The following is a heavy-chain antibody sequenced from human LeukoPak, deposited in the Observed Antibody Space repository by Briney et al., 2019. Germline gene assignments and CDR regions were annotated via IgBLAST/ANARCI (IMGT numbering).Heavy chain of an antibody. J-gene: IGHJ4*02. D-gene: IGHD1-1*01. CDR1: GFTFSNFW. V-gene: IGHV3-7*04. Sequence: GGSLRLSCATSGFTFSNFWMSWVRQAPGRGLEWVANIHPEGNEKYHVESVKGRFTISRDNTRDLLFLQMNGPRVEDTAVYYCARGDDFSGDHWGQGTLVTVSS. CDR3: ARGDDFSGDH. CDR2: IHPEGNEK.